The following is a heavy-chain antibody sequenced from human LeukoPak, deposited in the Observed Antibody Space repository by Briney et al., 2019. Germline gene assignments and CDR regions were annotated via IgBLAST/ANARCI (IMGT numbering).Heavy chain of an antibody. V-gene: IGHV3-7*03. CDR2: IKQDGSEK. CDR1: GCTFSGYW. J-gene: IGHJ2*01. Sequence: GGSLRLSCAASGCTFSGYWMSWVRQAPGKGLEWVANIKQDGSEKYYVDSVKGRFTISRDNAKNSLYLQMNSLRAEDTALYYCARGRRYFDIWGRGTLVTVSS. CDR3: ARGRRYFDI.